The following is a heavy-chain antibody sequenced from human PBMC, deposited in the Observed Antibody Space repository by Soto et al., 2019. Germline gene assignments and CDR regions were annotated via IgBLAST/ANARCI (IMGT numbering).Heavy chain of an antibody. CDR2: TSYAGNT. Sequence: SETLSLTCFVSGGSITSYHWSWIRQFPGKGLEWIAYTSYAGNTNYNPSLQSRVTISVDTSKNQFSLKLTSVTAADTAVYFCARLVYDTRLNYMYFDFWGQGALVTVSS. CDR3: ARLVYDTRLNYMYFDF. V-gene: IGHV4-59*01. D-gene: IGHD3-10*01. J-gene: IGHJ4*02. CDR1: GGSITSYH.